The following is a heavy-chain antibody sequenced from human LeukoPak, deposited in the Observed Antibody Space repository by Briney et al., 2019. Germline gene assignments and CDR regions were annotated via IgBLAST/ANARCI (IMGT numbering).Heavy chain of an antibody. J-gene: IGHJ5*02. CDR3: ARVWESAFGNWFDP. V-gene: IGHV3-48*01. CDR1: GFTFSSHG. CDR2: ISSSSSPR. D-gene: IGHD1-26*01. Sequence: GGSLRLSCAASGFTFSSHGMNWVRQAPGRGLEWVSYISSSSSPRYYADSVKGRFTISRDNAKNSLYLQMNSLRAADTAVYYCARVWESAFGNWFDPWGQGTLVTVSS.